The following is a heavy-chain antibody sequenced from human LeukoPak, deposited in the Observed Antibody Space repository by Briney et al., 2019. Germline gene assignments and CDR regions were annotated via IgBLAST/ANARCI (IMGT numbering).Heavy chain of an antibody. CDR1: GYTFTGYY. D-gene: IGHD2-2*02. J-gene: IGHJ5*02. Sequence: GASVKVSCKASGYTFTGYYMHWVRQAPGQGLEWMGWINPNSGGTNYAQNFQGRVTMTRDTSITTAYMELSRLRSDDTAVYYCARDVFDDYTTHHRFDPWGQGTLVTVSS. CDR3: ARDVFDDYTTHHRFDP. V-gene: IGHV1-2*02. CDR2: INPNSGGT.